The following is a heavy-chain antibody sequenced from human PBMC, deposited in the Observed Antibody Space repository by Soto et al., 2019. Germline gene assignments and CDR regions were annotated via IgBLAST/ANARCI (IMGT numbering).Heavy chain of an antibody. CDR2: IYYSGST. D-gene: IGHD3-10*01. CDR3: ASCTLLEYYYGSQYWFDP. CDR1: GGSISSYY. V-gene: IGHV4-59*01. Sequence: SETLSLTCTVSGGSISSYYWSWIRQPPGKGLEWIGYIYYSGSTNYNPSLKSRVTISVDTSKNQFSLKLSSVTAADTAVYYCASCTLLEYYYGSQYWFDPWGQGTLVPVSS. J-gene: IGHJ5*02.